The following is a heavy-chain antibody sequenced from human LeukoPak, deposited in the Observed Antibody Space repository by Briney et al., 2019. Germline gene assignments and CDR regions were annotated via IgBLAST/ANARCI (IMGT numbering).Heavy chain of an antibody. J-gene: IGHJ4*02. CDR3: ARCSGWAFKN. CDR1: GGSINSSSYY. Sequence: PSETLSLTCAVSGGSINSSSYYWGWIRQPPGRGLKWIGSIYYGGSTYYNPSLKSRVTMSVDMSKNQFSLKLSSVTAADTAVYYCARCSGWAFKNWGQGTLVTVSS. CDR2: IYYGGST. V-gene: IGHV4-39*07. D-gene: IGHD6-19*01.